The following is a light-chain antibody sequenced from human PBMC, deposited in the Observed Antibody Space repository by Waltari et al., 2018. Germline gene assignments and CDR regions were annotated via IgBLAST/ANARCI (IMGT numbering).Light chain of an antibody. V-gene: IGLV1-51*01. J-gene: IGLJ3*02. Sequence: QSVLTQPPSVSAAPGQKVTISCSGSSSNIGINFLSWYQNLPGTAPKLLIYYNDQRPSGIPDRFSCSKSGTSATLGITGLQTGDEADYYCGTWDNSLSAGVIGGGTKLTVL. CDR2: YND. CDR1: SSNIGINF. CDR3: GTWDNSLSAGV.